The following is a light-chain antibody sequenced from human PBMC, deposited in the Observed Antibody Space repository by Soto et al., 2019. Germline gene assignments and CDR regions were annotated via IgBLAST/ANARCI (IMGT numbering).Light chain of an antibody. CDR3: QQSYSTPIT. CDR2: AAS. V-gene: IGKV1-39*01. Sequence: DIQMTQSPSSLSASVGDRVTITCRASQSISSSLSWYLQKPGKAPNLPIYAASTLQSGVPSRFSGSGSGTDFSLTISSLQPEDFATYYCQQSYSTPITFGQGTRLEIK. CDR1: QSISSS. J-gene: IGKJ5*01.